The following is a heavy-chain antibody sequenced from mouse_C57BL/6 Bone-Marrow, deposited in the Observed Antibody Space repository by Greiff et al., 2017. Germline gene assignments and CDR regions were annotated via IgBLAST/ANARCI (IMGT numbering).Heavy chain of an antibody. CDR2: IYPGSGST. Sequence: QVQLQQPGAELVKPGASVKMSCKASGYTFTSYWITWVKQRPGQGLEWIGVIYPGSGSTNYNEKFKSKATLTVDTSSSTAYMQLSSLTSEDSAVYYCARGGYGTNWYFDVWGTGTTVTVSS. V-gene: IGHV1-55*01. D-gene: IGHD1-1*01. CDR3: ARGGYGTNWYFDV. J-gene: IGHJ1*03. CDR1: GYTFTSYW.